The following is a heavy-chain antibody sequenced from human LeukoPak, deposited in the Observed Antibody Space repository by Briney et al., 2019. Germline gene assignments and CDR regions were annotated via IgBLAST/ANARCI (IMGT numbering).Heavy chain of an antibody. V-gene: IGHV3-49*04. CDR3: IRGRLRGDY. J-gene: IGHJ4*02. D-gene: IGHD3-16*01. Sequence: GRSLRLSCTASGFTFGDYAMSWVRQAPGKGLEWVGFIRSKAYGGTTEYAASVEGRLIISRDDSKSIAYLQMNSLKTEDTAVYYCIRGRLRGDYWGQGTLVTVSS. CDR2: IRSKAYGGTT. CDR1: GFTFGDYA.